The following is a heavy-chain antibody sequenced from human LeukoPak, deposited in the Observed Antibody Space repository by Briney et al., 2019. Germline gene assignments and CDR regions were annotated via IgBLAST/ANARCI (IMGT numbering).Heavy chain of an antibody. V-gene: IGHV4-34*01. J-gene: IGHJ4*02. Sequence: SETLSLTCAVYGGSFSGYYWSWIRQPPGKGLEWIGEINHSGSANYNPSLKSRVTISGDTSKNQFSLKLSSVTAADTAVYYCARGLRVDYWGQGTLVTASS. CDR2: INHSGSA. CDR1: GGSFSGYY. CDR3: ARGLRVDY.